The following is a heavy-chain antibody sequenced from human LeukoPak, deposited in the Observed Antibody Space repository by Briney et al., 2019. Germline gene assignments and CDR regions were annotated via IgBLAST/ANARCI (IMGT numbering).Heavy chain of an antibody. Sequence: SETLSLTCTVSGGSISSSSYYWGWIRQPPGKGLEWIGSIYYSGSTYYNPSLKSRVTISVDTSKNQFSLKLSSVTAADTAVYYCARPTYYYDSSGHDAFDIWGQGTMDTVSS. D-gene: IGHD3-22*01. CDR3: ARPTYYYDSSGHDAFDI. CDR1: GGSISSSSYY. J-gene: IGHJ3*02. CDR2: IYYSGST. V-gene: IGHV4-39*01.